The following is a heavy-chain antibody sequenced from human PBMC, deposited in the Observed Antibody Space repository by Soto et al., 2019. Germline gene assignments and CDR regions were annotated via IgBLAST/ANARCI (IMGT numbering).Heavy chain of an antibody. CDR3: AKVWMSFTIGMFQH. V-gene: IGHV3-23*01. J-gene: IGHJ1*01. Sequence: VPPAAVKKTEWGTAISGSGGRPYYPASGKGRFTIASDNAKNTLYLQMNSLRAEDTAVYYCAKVWMSFTIGMFQH. CDR2: ISGSGGRP. D-gene: IGHD3-10*01.